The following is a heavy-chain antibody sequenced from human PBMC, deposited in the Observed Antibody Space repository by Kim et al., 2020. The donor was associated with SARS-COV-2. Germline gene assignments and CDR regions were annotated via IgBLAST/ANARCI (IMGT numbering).Heavy chain of an antibody. D-gene: IGHD6-19*01. V-gene: IGHV6-1*01. CDR3: ATETEYSSGWPFDY. Sequence: AVSVKSRITIHPDTSKNQFSLQLNSVTPEDTAVYYCATETEYSSGWPFDYWGQGTLVTVSS. J-gene: IGHJ4*02.